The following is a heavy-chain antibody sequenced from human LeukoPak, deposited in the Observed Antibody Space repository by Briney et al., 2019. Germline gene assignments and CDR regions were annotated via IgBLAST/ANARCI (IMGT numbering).Heavy chain of an antibody. V-gene: IGHV1-2*02. Sequence: ASVNLSCNASGDTFTGYYMHWVRQAPGQGLEWMGWINPNSGGTNYAQKFHSRVIITRDASISTAYMTLSRLRSDETAVYYCASDRLWFGELLSVLSYSGMDVWGKGTTVTVAS. CDR2: INPNSGGT. D-gene: IGHD3-10*01. J-gene: IGHJ6*04. CDR3: ASDRLWFGELLSVLSYSGMDV. CDR1: GDTFTGYY.